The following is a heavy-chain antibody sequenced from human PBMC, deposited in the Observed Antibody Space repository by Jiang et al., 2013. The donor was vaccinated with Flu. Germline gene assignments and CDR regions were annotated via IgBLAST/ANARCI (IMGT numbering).Heavy chain of an antibody. J-gene: IGHJ4*02. Sequence: PGLLKPSETLSLTCTVSGGSISNSNYLWGWIRQPPGKGLEWIGSIYYSGSTNYNPSLQSRVTISVDTSKNQFSLKLTSVTAADTAVYYCARHPKLLWFQGAFDLWGQGTLVTVSS. CDR3: ARHPKLLWFQGAFDL. CDR1: GGSISNSNYL. V-gene: IGHV4-39*01. CDR2: IYYSGST. D-gene: IGHD3-10*01.